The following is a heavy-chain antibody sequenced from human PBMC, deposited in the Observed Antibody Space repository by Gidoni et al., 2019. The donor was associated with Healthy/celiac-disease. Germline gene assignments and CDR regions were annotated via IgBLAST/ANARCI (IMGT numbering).Heavy chain of an antibody. V-gene: IGHV3-23*01. J-gene: IGHJ3*02. D-gene: IGHD5-12*01. CDR1: GVTFSSYA. CDR3: AKDGDGYPDAFDI. Sequence: EVQLLESGGGLVQPGGSLRLSCAASGVTFSSYAMSWVRQAPGKGMEWVSAISGSGGSTYYADSVKGRFTISRDKSKNTLYLQMNSLRAEDTAVYYCAKDGDGYPDAFDIWGQGTMVTVSS. CDR2: ISGSGGST.